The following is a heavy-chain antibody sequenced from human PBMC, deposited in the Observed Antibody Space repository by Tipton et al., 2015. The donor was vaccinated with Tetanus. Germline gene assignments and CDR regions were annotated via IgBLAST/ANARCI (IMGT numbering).Heavy chain of an antibody. Sequence: TLSLTCTVSGDFVTFGSYYWGWIRQPPGKGLEWIGSVYYRGTTYYNPSLNSRVKISLDTSMNQVSLTLTSVTAADTALYHCARGVPYSTTMGSDWFDPWGQGTLVTVSS. V-gene: IGHV4-39*02. CDR3: ARGVPYSTTMGSDWFDP. CDR1: GDFVTFGSYY. CDR2: VYYRGTT. J-gene: IGHJ5*02. D-gene: IGHD2-2*01.